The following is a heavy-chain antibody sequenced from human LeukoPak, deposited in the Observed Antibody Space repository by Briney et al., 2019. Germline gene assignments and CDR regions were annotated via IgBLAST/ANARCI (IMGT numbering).Heavy chain of an antibody. CDR1: GFTFSSSG. CDR3: AKDRGIAAAYLDY. Sequence: PWRSLRLSCAASGFTFSSSGMHWVRQAPGKGLEWVAVFSYDGSNKYHADSVKGRFTISRDNSKNTLYLEMNSLRAEDTAVYYCAKDRGIAAAYLDYWGQGTLVTVSS. V-gene: IGHV3-30*18. CDR2: FSYDGSNK. J-gene: IGHJ4*02. D-gene: IGHD6-13*01.